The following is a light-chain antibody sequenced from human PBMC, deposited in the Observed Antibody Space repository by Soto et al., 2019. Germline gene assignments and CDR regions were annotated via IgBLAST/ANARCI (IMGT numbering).Light chain of an antibody. CDR3: QQYSSYEST. V-gene: IGKV1-5*03. Sequence: DIQMTQSPSTRCASVGARVTINCRASQGIRTWLAWYQQKPGKAPNLLIYKASSLESGVPSRFSGSGSGTEFTLTISSLQPDDFATYYCQQYSSYESTCGQGTKVEIK. J-gene: IGKJ1*01. CDR2: KAS. CDR1: QGIRTW.